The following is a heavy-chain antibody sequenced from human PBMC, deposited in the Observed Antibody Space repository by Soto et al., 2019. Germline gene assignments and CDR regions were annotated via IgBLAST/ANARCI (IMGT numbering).Heavy chain of an antibody. Sequence: EVQLVESGGGLVQPGGSLRLSCVASGFTFSSYSMVWVRQAPGKGLEWVSYIFATGTTIYYADSVKGRFTVARDNTQNTLLLLMNSLRAEDTAIYYCASDKEWAFDYWGQGPLVTVSS. J-gene: IGHJ4*02. CDR2: IFATGTTI. CDR1: GFTFSSYS. V-gene: IGHV3-48*04. CDR3: ASDKEWAFDY. D-gene: IGHD1-26*01.